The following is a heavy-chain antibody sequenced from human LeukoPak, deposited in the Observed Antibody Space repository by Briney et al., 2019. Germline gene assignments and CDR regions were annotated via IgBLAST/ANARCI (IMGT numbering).Heavy chain of an antibody. CDR2: INPTGGST. CDR1: GYTFITYY. V-gene: IGHV1-46*01. J-gene: IGHJ4*02. Sequence: ASVKVSCKASGYTFITYYMHWVRQAPGQGLEWMGLINPTGGSTSYAQQFQGRISMSRDTSTSTVYMEMSSLTSEDTALYYCARESTAFDYWGQGTLVTVSS. CDR3: ARESTAFDY.